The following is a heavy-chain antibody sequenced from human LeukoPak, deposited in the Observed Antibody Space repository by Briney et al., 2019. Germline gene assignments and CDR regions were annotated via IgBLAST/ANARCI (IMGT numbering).Heavy chain of an antibody. CDR1: GFAFSTYS. J-gene: IGHJ4*02. Sequence: GGSLRLSCAASGFAFSTYSIDWVRQAPGKGLELLSYSSSSSSTIYYADSVKGLFTVSRDNAENLVYLQMNSLGAEDTAVYYCARVGRSGYTKDYWGQGTLVTVAS. CDR3: ARVGRSGYTKDY. V-gene: IGHV3-48*04. D-gene: IGHD5-12*01. CDR2: SSSSSSTI.